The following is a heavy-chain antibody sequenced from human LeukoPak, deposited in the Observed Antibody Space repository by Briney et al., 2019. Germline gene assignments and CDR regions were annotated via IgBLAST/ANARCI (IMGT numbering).Heavy chain of an antibody. CDR2: IDSSSRYI. D-gene: IGHD6-13*01. V-gene: IGHV3-21*01. Sequence: NPGGSLRLSCAASGFTFSSYNMDWVRQAPGKGLEWVSFIDSSSRYIYQADSVKGRFTISRDNSKNTLYLQMNSLRAEDTAVYYCARPGIAAAGAWDAFDIWGQGTMVTVSS. J-gene: IGHJ3*02. CDR1: GFTFSSYN. CDR3: ARPGIAAAGAWDAFDI.